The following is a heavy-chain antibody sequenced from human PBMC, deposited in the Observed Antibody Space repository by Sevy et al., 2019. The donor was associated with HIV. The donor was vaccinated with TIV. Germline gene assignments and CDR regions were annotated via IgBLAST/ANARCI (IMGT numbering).Heavy chain of an antibody. V-gene: IGHV3-30*18. CDR3: AKDPPVVVAATKDALDI. J-gene: IGHJ3*02. D-gene: IGHD2-15*01. CDR1: GFTFSSYG. CDR2: ISYDGSNK. Sequence: GGSLRLSCAASGFTFSSYGMHWVRQAPGKGLEWVAVISYDGSNKYYADSVKGRFTISRDNSKNTLYLQMNSLRAEDTAVYYCAKDPPVVVAATKDALDIWGQGTMVTVSS.